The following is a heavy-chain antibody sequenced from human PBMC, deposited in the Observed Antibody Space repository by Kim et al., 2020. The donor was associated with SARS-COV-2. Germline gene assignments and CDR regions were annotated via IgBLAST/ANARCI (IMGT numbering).Heavy chain of an antibody. Sequence: GGSLRLSCAASGFTFSSYAMSWVRQAPGKGLEWVSAISGSGGSTYYADSVKGRFTISRDNSKNTLYLQMNSLRAEDTAVYYCAKDLKVLHMKVIAVAGTPHYYGMDVWGQGTTVTVSS. J-gene: IGHJ6*02. CDR1: GFTFSSYA. CDR2: ISGSGGST. CDR3: AKDLKVLHMKVIAVAGTPHYYGMDV. V-gene: IGHV3-23*01. D-gene: IGHD6-19*01.